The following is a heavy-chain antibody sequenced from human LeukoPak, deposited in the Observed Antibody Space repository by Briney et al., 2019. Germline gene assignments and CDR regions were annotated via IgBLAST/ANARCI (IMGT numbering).Heavy chain of an antibody. V-gene: IGHV3-48*02. J-gene: IGHJ4*02. D-gene: IGHD3-9*01. CDR3: ARDFSLRYVDPFDY. Sequence: GGSLRLSCAASGFTFSTYSINWVRQAPGKGLEWVSYISSSSTAIYYADSVKGRFTISRDNARNSLYLQMNSLRDDDTAIYYCARDFSLRYVDPFDYWGRGTLVTGSS. CDR1: GFTFSTYS. CDR2: ISSSSTAI.